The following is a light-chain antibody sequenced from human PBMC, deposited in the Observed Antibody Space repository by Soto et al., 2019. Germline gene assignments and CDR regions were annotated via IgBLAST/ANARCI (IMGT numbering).Light chain of an antibody. CDR2: GAS. CDR3: QQYNNWTRT. V-gene: IGKV3-15*01. CDR1: QSVISD. J-gene: IGKJ1*01. Sequence: EIVMRHSPASLSVSHGGRATLSCRASQSVISDLAWYHQKPGQAPRLLIYGASTRATGIPARFSGSGSGTEFTLTINSLQSEDFAVYYCQQYNNWTRTFGQGTHVDVK.